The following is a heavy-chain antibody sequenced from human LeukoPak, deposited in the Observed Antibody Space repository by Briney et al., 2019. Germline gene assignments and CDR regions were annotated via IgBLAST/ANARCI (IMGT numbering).Heavy chain of an antibody. D-gene: IGHD3-3*01. CDR2: ISGSGGST. CDR3: AKDLITAYDFWSGYQNPTLGPFDY. J-gene: IGHJ4*02. Sequence: PGGSLRLSCAASGFTFSSYAMSWVRQAPGKGLEWVSAISGSGGSTYYADSVKGRFTISRDNSKNTLYLQMNSLRAEDTAVYYCAKDLITAYDFWSGYQNPTLGPFDYWGQGTLVTVSS. CDR1: GFTFSSYA. V-gene: IGHV3-23*01.